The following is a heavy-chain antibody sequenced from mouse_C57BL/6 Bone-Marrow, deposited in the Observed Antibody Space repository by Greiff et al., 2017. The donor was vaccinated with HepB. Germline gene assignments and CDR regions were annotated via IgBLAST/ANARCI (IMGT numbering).Heavy chain of an antibody. J-gene: IGHJ2*01. CDR2: IYPRSGNN. CDR3: ARWDTTVVPNYVDY. CDR1: GYTFTSYG. Sequence: QVQLKESGAELARPGASVKLSCKASGYTFTSYGISWVKQRTGQGLEWIGEIYPRSGNNYYNEKFKGKATLTADKSSSTAYMELRILTSEDSAVYFCARWDTTVVPNYVDYWGQGTTLTVSS. V-gene: IGHV1-81*01. D-gene: IGHD1-1*01.